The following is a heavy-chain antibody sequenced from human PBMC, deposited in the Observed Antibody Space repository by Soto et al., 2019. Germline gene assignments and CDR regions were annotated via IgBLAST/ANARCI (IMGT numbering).Heavy chain of an antibody. V-gene: IGHV1-18*01. Sequence: QVHLVQSGAEVKKPGASVKVSCKGSGYAFTTYGITWVRQAPGQGLEWMGWISAHNGNTNYAQKLQGRVTVTRDTSTGTAYMELRSVRSDDTAVYYCAGGRYGDYWGQGALVTVSS. CDR1: GYAFTTYG. CDR3: AGGRYGDY. CDR2: ISAHNGNT. J-gene: IGHJ4*02. D-gene: IGHD1-1*01.